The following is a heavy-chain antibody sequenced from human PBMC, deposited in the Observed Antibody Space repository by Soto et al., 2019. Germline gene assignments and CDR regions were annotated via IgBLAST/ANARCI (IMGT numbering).Heavy chain of an antibody. V-gene: IGHV5-51*01. CDR1: GYNFTTYW. CDR2: IYPGDSDT. Sequence: GESLKISCKGSGYNFTTYWIGWVRQMPGKGLEWMGIIYPGDSDTTYSPSLQGQIIISVDKSISTAYLQWSSLKASDSAIYYCARPPKGYLYYMDVWGKGTTVTVSS. D-gene: IGHD2-15*01. J-gene: IGHJ6*03. CDR3: ARPPKGYLYYMDV.